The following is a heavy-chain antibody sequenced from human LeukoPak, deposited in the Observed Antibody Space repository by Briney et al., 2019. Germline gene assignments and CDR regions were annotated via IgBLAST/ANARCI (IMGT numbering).Heavy chain of an antibody. V-gene: IGHV1-46*01. Sequence: ASVKVSCKASGYTFTSYYMHWVRQAPGQGLEWMGIINPSGGSTSSAQRFQGRVTMTRDTSTSTAYMELRSLRSDDTAVYYCARDRRLYSSSPTPYDYWGQGTLVTVSS. CDR3: ARDRRLYSSSPTPYDY. D-gene: IGHD6-6*01. CDR1: GYTFTSYY. CDR2: INPSGGST. J-gene: IGHJ4*02.